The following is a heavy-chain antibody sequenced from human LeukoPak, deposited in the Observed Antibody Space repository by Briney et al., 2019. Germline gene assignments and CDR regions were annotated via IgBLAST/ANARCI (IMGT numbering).Heavy chain of an antibody. V-gene: IGHV4-38-2*02. CDR2: IYHSGST. CDR1: GYSISSGYY. CDR3: ARDSYYYDSSGYYLDY. J-gene: IGHJ4*02. Sequence: SETLSLTCTVSGYSISSGYYWGWIRQPPGKGLEWIGSIYHSGSTYYNPSLKSRVTMSVDTSKNQFSLKLSSVTAADTAVYYCARDSYYYDSSGYYLDYWGQGTLVTVSS. D-gene: IGHD3-22*01.